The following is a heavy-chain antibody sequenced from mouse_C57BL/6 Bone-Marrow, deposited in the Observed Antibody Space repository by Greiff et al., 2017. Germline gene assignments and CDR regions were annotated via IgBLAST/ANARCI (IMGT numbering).Heavy chain of an antibody. CDR1: GYTFTGYW. V-gene: IGHV1-9*01. Sequence: QVQLQQSGAELMKPGASVKLSCKATGYTFTGYWIEWVKQRPGHGLEWIGEILPGSGSTNYNEKFKGKGTFTADTSSNTAYMQLSSLTTEDSAIYYCARSSPQRPTLVAKHAMDYWGQGTSVTVSS. CDR2: ILPGSGST. J-gene: IGHJ4*01. CDR3: ARSSPQRPTLVAKHAMDY. D-gene: IGHD1-1*01.